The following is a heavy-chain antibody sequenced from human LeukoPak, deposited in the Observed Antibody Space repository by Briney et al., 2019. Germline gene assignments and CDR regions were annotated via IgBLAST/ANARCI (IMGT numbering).Heavy chain of an antibody. Sequence: SVKVSCKASGGTFSSYAISWVRQAPGQGLEWMGGIIPIFGTANYAQKFQGRVAITTDESTSTAYMELSSLRSEDTAVYYCASDTLAADEYYYYYMDVWGKGTTVTVSS. CDR2: IIPIFGTA. D-gene: IGHD6-13*01. J-gene: IGHJ6*03. CDR3: ASDTLAADEYYYYYMDV. V-gene: IGHV1-69*05. CDR1: GGTFSSYA.